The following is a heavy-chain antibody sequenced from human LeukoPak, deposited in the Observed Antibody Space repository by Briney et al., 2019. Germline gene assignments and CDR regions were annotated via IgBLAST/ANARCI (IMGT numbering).Heavy chain of an antibody. V-gene: IGHV3-21*03. J-gene: IGHJ5*02. CDR1: ELTFSSYH. Sequence: RSGGSLRLSCAASELTFSSYHMNCVRQAPGKGLEWDSYISSSTSFIYYADSVKGRFTISRDNAEYSLYLQMNSLRVEVTTVYLSAREPLGGYYSAWIDPWGQGTLVTVSS. CDR2: ISSSTSFI. CDR3: AREPLGGYYSAWIDP. D-gene: IGHD2-21*02.